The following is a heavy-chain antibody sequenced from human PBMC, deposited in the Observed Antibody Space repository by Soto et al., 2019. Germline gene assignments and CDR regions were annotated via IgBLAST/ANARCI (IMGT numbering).Heavy chain of an antibody. J-gene: IGHJ4*02. D-gene: IGHD2-15*01. CDR3: ERAGAPGGRNFRSSIVDY. Sequence: QVQLGQSGAEVKKPGASVKVSCKASGYTFNNYGFSWVRQAPGQGLEWLGWINPYNGKTYYAQKVQDRVTVTTDTSTNTAYMELRSLTSDDTAVDYGERAGAPGGRNFRSSIVDYGGQGTLVTVSS. CDR2: INPYNGKT. V-gene: IGHV1-18*01. CDR1: GYTFNNYG.